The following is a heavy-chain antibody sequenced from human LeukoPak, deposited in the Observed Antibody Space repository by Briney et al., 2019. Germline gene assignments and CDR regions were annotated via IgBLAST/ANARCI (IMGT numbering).Heavy chain of an antibody. CDR1: GFTFSSYG. J-gene: IGHJ3*02. CDR2: IYSGGST. CDR3: ARVFRDADAFDI. D-gene: IGHD5-24*01. V-gene: IGHV3-NL1*01. Sequence: PGGSLRLSCAASGFTFSSYGMHWVRQAPGKGLEWVSVIYSGGSTYYADSVKGRFTISRDNSKNTLYLQMNSLRAEDTAAYYCARVFRDADAFDIWGQGTMVTVSS.